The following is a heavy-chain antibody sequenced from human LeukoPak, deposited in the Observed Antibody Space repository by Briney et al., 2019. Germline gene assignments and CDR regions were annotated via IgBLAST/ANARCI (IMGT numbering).Heavy chain of an antibody. CDR1: GGSFSGYY. D-gene: IGHD3-16*01. Sequence: SETLSLTCAVYGGSFSGYYWSWIRQPPGKGLGWIGEINHSGSTNYNPSLKSRVTISVDTSKNQFSLKLSSVTAADTAVYYCARGHGGLRPWGQGTLVTVSS. J-gene: IGHJ5*02. CDR2: INHSGST. V-gene: IGHV4-34*01. CDR3: ARGHGGLRP.